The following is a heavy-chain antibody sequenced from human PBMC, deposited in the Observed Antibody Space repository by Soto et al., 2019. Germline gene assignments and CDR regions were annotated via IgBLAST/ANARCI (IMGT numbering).Heavy chain of an antibody. CDR2: IKQDGSEK. CDR3: ARGDSGGWLRFDAFDI. V-gene: IGHV3-7*01. Sequence: GGSLRLSCAASGFTFSSYWMSWVRQAPGKGLEWVANIKQDGSEKYYVDSVKGRFTISRDNAKNSLYLQMNSLRAEDTAVYYCARGDSGGWLRFDAFDIWGQGTMVTVSS. D-gene: IGHD5-12*01. J-gene: IGHJ3*02. CDR1: GFTFSSYW.